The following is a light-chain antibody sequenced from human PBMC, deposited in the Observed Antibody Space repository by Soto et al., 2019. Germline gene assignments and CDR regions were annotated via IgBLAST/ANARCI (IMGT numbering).Light chain of an antibody. CDR2: EGS. Sequence: QSVLTQPASVSGSPGQSITISCTGTSSGVGSYNLVSWYQQHPGKAPKLMIYEGSKRPSGVSNRFSGSKSGNTASLTISGLQAEDEADYYCCSYAGSSTLVFGGGTKVTVL. CDR1: SSGVGSYNL. CDR3: CSYAGSSTLV. V-gene: IGLV2-23*01. J-gene: IGLJ2*01.